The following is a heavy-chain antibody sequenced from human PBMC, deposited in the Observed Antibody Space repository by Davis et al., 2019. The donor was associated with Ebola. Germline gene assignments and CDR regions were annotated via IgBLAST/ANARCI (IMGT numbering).Heavy chain of an antibody. CDR2: IYTGDSDT. D-gene: IGHD3-10*01. Sequence: GESLKISCKDSGNSFASHWIGWVRQMPGKGLEWMGIIYTGDSDTRYSPSFRGQVTISADKSIKTAFLQWSSLKASDTAMYYCARRQFDGYSYGMDVWGKGTTVTVSS. J-gene: IGHJ6*04. CDR3: ARRQFDGYSYGMDV. CDR1: GNSFASHW. V-gene: IGHV5-51*01.